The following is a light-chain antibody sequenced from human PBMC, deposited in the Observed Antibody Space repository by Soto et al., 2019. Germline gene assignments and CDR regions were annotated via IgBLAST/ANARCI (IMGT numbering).Light chain of an antibody. CDR1: QSVSSA. V-gene: IGKV3-15*01. Sequence: EIVMTQSPATLSVSPGQGATLSCRASQSVSSAFAWYQQKPGQPPRLLIHGASTRATDIPDRFSGSGSGTEFTLTISSLQSEDFAVYYCQQYRNWPGTFGQGTRLEIK. CDR2: GAS. J-gene: IGKJ5*01. CDR3: QQYRNWPGT.